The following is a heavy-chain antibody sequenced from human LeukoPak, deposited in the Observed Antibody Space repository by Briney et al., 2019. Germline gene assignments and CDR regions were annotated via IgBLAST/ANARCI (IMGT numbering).Heavy chain of an antibody. J-gene: IGHJ4*02. D-gene: IGHD5-24*01. Sequence: SETLSLTCAVYGGSFSGYYWSWIRQPPGKGLEWIGYIYYSGSTNYNPSLKSRVTISVDTSKNQSSLKLSSVTAADTAVYYRARTLRGGRDGYKYWGQGTLVTVSS. CDR1: GGSFSGYY. CDR2: IYYSGST. V-gene: IGHV4-59*01. CDR3: ARTLRGGRDGYKY.